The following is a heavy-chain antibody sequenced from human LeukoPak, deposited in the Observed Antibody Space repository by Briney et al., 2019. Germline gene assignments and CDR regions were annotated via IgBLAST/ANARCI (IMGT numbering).Heavy chain of an antibody. CDR1: GGTFRNYA. CDR2: IIPLFGRA. J-gene: IGHJ4*02. CDR3: ASPKEDRDYYFDY. Sequence: SVKVSCKASGGTFRNYAISWVRQAPGQGLEWMGGIIPLFGRAEYAQRFQGRVTITADESTSTAYLELSILRSEDTAVYYCASPKEDRDYYFDYWGQGTLVTVSS. V-gene: IGHV1-69*01. D-gene: IGHD3/OR15-3a*01.